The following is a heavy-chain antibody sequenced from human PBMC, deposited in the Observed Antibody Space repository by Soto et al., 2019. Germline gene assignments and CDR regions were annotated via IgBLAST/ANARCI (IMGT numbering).Heavy chain of an antibody. CDR2: INHSGST. Sequence: SETLSLTCAVYGGSFSGYYWSWIRQPPGKGLEWIGEINHSGSTNYNPSLKSRVTISVDTSKNQFSLKLSSVTAADTAVYYCARVGYSDHFDYWGRGTLVTVSS. J-gene: IGHJ4*02. CDR1: GGSFSGYY. D-gene: IGHD2-8*01. CDR3: ARVGYSDHFDY. V-gene: IGHV4-34*01.